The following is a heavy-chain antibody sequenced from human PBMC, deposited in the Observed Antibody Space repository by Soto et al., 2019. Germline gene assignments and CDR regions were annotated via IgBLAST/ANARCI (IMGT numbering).Heavy chain of an antibody. CDR1: GYTFTSYD. D-gene: IGHD1-26*01. CDR3: AGVGVTYYYYGMDV. J-gene: IGHJ6*02. Sequence: ASVKVSCKASGYTFTSYDINWVRQATGQGLEWMGWMNPNSGNTGYAQKFQGRATMTRNTSISTAYMELSSLRSEDTAVYYCAGVGVTYYYYGMDVWGQGTTVTVSS. CDR2: MNPNSGNT. V-gene: IGHV1-8*01.